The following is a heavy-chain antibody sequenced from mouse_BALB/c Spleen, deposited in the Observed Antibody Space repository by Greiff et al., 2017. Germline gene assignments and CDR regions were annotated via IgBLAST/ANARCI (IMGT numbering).Heavy chain of an antibody. Sequence: QVQLQQSGAELMKPGASVKISCKATGYTFSSYWIEWVKQRPGHGLEWIGEILPGSGSTNYNEKFKGKATFTADTSSNTAYMQLSSLTSEDSAVYYCTRGGDYGNAYWGQGTLVTVSA. CDR3: TRGGDYGNAY. CDR1: GYTFSSYW. J-gene: IGHJ3*01. D-gene: IGHD2-4*01. V-gene: IGHV1-9*01. CDR2: ILPGSGST.